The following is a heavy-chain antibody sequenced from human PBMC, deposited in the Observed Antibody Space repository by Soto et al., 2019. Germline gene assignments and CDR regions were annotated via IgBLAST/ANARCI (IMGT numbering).Heavy chain of an antibody. V-gene: IGHV3-23*01. CDR2: VAANVTNR. J-gene: IGHJ6*02. D-gene: IGHD4-17*01. Sequence: EVQLLQSGGGLVQPGGSLSLSCAASGITFTTYAMSWVRQAPGKGLEWVSTVAANVTNRHYADFVKGRFTISRDNSKNTLSLQMNSLRVEDTDIYYCAGDYLRLNTLNGNFYSFGMDVWGQGTAVTVSS. CDR1: GITFTTYA. CDR3: AGDYLRLNTLNGNFYSFGMDV.